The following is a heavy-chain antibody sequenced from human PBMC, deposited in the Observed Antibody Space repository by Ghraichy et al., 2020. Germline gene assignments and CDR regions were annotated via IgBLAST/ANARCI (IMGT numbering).Heavy chain of an antibody. D-gene: IGHD3/OR15-3a*01. V-gene: IGHV4-4*07. CDR1: GGSIVTYY. CDR3: VRDVPFSRIGLAAGRGYFDP. Sequence: SETLSLTCTVSGGSIVTYYWSWIRQPAGKGLEWIGRIYSSGTTNYNPSLKSRVSMSIDTSKNQFSLHMPSVTAADTAVYYCVRDVPFSRIGLAAGRGYFDPWGQGVQVTVSS. CDR2: IYSSGTT. J-gene: IGHJ5*01.